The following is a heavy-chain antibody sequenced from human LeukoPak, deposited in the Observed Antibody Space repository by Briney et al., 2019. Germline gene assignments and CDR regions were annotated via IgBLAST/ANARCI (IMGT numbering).Heavy chain of an antibody. J-gene: IGHJ4*02. CDR3: ARETGTYYYDSSGYYDY. V-gene: IGHV4-59*11. CDR1: GGSISSHY. Sequence: SETLSLTCTVSGGSISSHYWSWIRQPPGKGLEWIGYIYYSGSTNYNPSLKSRVTISVDTSKNQFSLKLRSVTAADTAVYYCARETGTYYYDSSGYYDYWGQGTLVTVSS. D-gene: IGHD3-22*01. CDR2: IYYSGST.